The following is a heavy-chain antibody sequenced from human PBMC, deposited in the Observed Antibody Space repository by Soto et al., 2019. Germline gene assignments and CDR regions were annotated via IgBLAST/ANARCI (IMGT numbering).Heavy chain of an antibody. CDR3: AKNTGADLLRFDY. CDR1: GFTFSSYA. V-gene: IGHV3-23*01. CDR2: ISGSGGST. D-gene: IGHD2-21*02. J-gene: IGHJ4*02. Sequence: EVQVLESGGGLVQPGGSLRLSCAASGFTFSSYAMSWVRQAPGKGLEWVSGISGSGGSTNYADSVKGRFTISRDNSKNTLYLQMSSLRAEDQAVYDCAKNTGADLLRFDYWGQGTLVTVSS.